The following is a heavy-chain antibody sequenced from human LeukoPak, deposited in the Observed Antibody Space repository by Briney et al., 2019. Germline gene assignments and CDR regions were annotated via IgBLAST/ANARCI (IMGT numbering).Heavy chain of an antibody. CDR2: ISAYNGNT. V-gene: IGHV1-18*01. J-gene: IGHJ4*02. CDR3: ARATTYYYDSSGYYYPDY. Sequence: ASVKVSCKASGYTFTSYGISWVRQAPGQGLEWMGWISAYNGNTNYAQKLQGRVTMTTDTSTSTAYMELRSLRSDGTAVYYCARATTYYYDSSGYYYPDYWGQGTLVTVSS. D-gene: IGHD3-22*01. CDR1: GYTFTSYG.